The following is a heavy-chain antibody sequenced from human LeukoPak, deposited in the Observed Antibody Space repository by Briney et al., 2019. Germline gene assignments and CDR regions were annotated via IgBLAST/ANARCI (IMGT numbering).Heavy chain of an antibody. CDR2: IYSSDNT. D-gene: IGHD3-16*01. CDR3: AGRRVLDASFDY. CDR1: GFTVSGNY. J-gene: IGHJ4*02. Sequence: GGSLRLSRAASGFTVSGNYMSWVRQAPGKGLEWVSVIYSSDNTYCIDSVKGRFTISRDNSKNTLYLQMNSLRAEDTAVYYCAGRRVLDASFDYWGQGTLVTVSS. V-gene: IGHV3-66*02.